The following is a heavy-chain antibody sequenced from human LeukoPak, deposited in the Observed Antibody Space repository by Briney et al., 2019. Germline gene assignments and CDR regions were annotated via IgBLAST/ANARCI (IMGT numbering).Heavy chain of an antibody. CDR2: ISYDGSNK. Sequence: GGSLRLSCAASGFTFSSYGMHWVRQAPGKGLEWVAVISYDGSNKYYADSVKGRFTISRDNSKNTLYLQMNSLRAEDTAVYYCARVNSGSYYTAIYYYYGMDVWGQGTTVTVSS. CDR1: GFTFSSYG. J-gene: IGHJ6*02. CDR3: ARVNSGSYYTAIYYYYGMDV. V-gene: IGHV3-30*03. D-gene: IGHD3-10*01.